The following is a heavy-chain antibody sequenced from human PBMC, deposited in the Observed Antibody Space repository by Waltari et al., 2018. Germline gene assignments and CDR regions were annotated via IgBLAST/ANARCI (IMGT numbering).Heavy chain of an antibody. Sequence: EVQLVESGGGLVQPGVSLSQPCVVSVFSTHTFTNAYMSWVRQAPTGGREWIGRIKTNSEGATTEFAAPLKGRFSISRDDSKKTLYLQLSSLEKDDTAVYYCVTDRGNFDYWGQGTLVTVSS. J-gene: IGHJ4*02. D-gene: IGHD6-25*01. CDR1: VFSTHTFTNAY. V-gene: IGHV3-15*01. CDR2: IKTNSEGATT. CDR3: VTDRGNFDY.